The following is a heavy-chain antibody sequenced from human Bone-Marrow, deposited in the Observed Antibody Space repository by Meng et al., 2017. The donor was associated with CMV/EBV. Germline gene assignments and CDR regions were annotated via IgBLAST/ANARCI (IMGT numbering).Heavy chain of an antibody. J-gene: IGHJ4*02. V-gene: IGHV1-2*02. CDR1: GYTFTGYY. CDR2: INPNSGGT. Sequence: QVQRVHAGAEVKKPRASLKVSCKASGYTFTGYYMHWVRQAPGQGLEWMGWINPNSGGTNYAQKFQGRVTMTRDTSISTAYMKLSRLRSDDTAVYYCARAHCSSTSCLIDYWGQGTLVTVSS. D-gene: IGHD2-2*01. CDR3: ARAHCSSTSCLIDY.